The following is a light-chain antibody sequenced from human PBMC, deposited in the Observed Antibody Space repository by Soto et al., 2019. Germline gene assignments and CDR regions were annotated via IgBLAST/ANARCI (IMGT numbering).Light chain of an antibody. Sequence: QSVLTQPPSVSGAPGQRVTIPCTGSNSNIGSGYDVHWYQQLPGTAPKLLIYGNSNRPSGVPDRFFGSKSGTSASLAITGLQAEDEADYYCQSYDSSLSGYVFGTGTKVTVL. V-gene: IGLV1-40*01. CDR3: QSYDSSLSGYV. CDR1: NSNIGSGYD. CDR2: GNS. J-gene: IGLJ1*01.